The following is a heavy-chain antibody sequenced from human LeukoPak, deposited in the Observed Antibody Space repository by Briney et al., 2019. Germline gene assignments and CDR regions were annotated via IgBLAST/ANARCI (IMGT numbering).Heavy chain of an antibody. CDR1: GYTFTGYY. V-gene: IGHV1-2*02. Sequence: ASAKVSCKASGYTFTGYYMHWVRQAPGQGLEWMGWINPNSGGTNYAQKFQGRVTMTRDTSLSTAYMELSRLRSDDTAVYYCAQRGSVVVAANDAFDIWGQGTMVTVSS. D-gene: IGHD2-15*01. CDR3: AQRGSVVVAANDAFDI. J-gene: IGHJ3*02. CDR2: INPNSGGT.